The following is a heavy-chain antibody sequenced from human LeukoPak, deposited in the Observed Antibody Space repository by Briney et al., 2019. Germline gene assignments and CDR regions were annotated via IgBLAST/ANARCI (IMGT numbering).Heavy chain of an antibody. CDR3: ARGTIDNWNQGVYFDF. Sequence: GGSLRLSCVASGFTFRSHWMTWVHQAPGKGLEWVANIKEDGSESYYVDSVKGRFTTSRDNAKNSLYLQMSSLRADDTAVYYCARGTIDNWNQGVYFDFWGQGTLVTVSS. CDR2: IKEDGSES. V-gene: IGHV3-7*01. D-gene: IGHD1-20*01. CDR1: GFTFRSHW. J-gene: IGHJ4*02.